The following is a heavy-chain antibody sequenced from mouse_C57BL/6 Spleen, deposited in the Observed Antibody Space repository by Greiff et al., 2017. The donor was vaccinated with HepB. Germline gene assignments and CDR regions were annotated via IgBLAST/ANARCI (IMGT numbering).Heavy chain of an antibody. V-gene: IGHV1-64*01. J-gene: IGHJ4*01. CDR3: ASSNYRAMDY. Sequence: QVQLQQPGAELVKPGASVKLSCKASGYTFTSYWMHWVKQRPGQGLEWIGMIHPNSGSTNYNEKFKSKATLTVDTSSSTAYMQLSSLTSEDSAVYYCASSNYRAMDYWGQGTSVTVSS. D-gene: IGHD2-5*01. CDR2: IHPNSGST. CDR1: GYTFTSYW.